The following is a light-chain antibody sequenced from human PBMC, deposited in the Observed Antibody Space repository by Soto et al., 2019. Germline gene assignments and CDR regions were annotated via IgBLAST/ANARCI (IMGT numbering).Light chain of an antibody. CDR3: QQYNNWPPYT. V-gene: IGKV3-15*01. J-gene: IGKJ2*01. CDR1: QSVSSN. CDR2: GAS. Sequence: EIVMTQSPATLSVSPGERATLSCRASQSVSSNLAWYQQQPGQAPRLLIYGASTRATGIPARFSGSGSGTEFTLTISSLQSAEFAVYYCQQYNNWPPYTFGQGTKLEIK.